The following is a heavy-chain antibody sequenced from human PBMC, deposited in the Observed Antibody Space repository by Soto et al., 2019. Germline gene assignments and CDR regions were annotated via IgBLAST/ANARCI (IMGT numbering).Heavy chain of an antibody. J-gene: IGHJ4*02. CDR1: GFSLTTSGVG. CDR3: AHRVLRTVFGLVTTTAIYFDF. CDR2: IYWDDDK. D-gene: IGHD3-3*01. Sequence: QITLNESGPTVVRPTETLTLTCRFSGFSLTTSGVGVGWIRQSPGKAPEWLALIYWDDDKRYSASLKSRLTITTDTAKNHVVLPLSDLDPTDTATYYCAHRVLRTVFGLVTTTAIYFDFWGQGTPVAVSS. V-gene: IGHV2-5*02.